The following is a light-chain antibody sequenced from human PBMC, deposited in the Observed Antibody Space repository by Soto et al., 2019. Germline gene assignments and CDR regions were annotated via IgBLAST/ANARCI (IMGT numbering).Light chain of an antibody. V-gene: IGKV3-20*01. Sequence: EIVLTQSPGTLSLSPGXRATLSCRASQSFSSSYLAWYQQKPGQAPRLLIYETSSRATGIPDRFSGSGSQTDFTLTISRLEPEDFAVYYCQQYGTSPRTFGQGTKVDIK. J-gene: IGKJ1*01. CDR3: QQYGTSPRT. CDR1: QSFSSSY. CDR2: ETS.